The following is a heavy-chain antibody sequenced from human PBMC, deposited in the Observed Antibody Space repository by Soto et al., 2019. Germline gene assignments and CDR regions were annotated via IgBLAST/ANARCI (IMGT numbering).Heavy chain of an antibody. Sequence: PGGSLRLSCAASGFTFSSYSMNWVRQAPGKGLEWVSSISSSSSYIYYADSVKGRFTISRDNAKDSLYLQMNSLRAEDTAVYYCARDKTYYYDSSGPKPPDASDIWGQGTMVTVSS. V-gene: IGHV3-21*01. D-gene: IGHD3-22*01. J-gene: IGHJ3*02. CDR3: ARDKTYYYDSSGPKPPDASDI. CDR1: GFTFSSYS. CDR2: ISSSSSYI.